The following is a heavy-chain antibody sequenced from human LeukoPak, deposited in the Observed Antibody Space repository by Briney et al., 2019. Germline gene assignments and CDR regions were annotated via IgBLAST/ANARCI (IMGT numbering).Heavy chain of an antibody. CDR1: GGSISSSSYY. D-gene: IGHD4-23*01. CDR2: IYYSGST. CDR3: ARHPAFGYGGNLWAFDI. J-gene: IGHJ3*02. V-gene: IGHV4-39*02. Sequence: SETLSLTCTVSGGSISSSSYYWGWVRQPPGKGLEWIGSIYYSGSTYYNPSLKIRVTISVDTSKNHFSLKLSSVTAADTAVYYRARHPAFGYGGNLWAFDIWGQGTMVTVSS.